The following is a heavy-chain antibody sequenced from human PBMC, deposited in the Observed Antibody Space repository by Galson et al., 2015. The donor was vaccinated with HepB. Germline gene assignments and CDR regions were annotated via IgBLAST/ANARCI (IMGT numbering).Heavy chain of an antibody. CDR2: IVVGSGNT. D-gene: IGHD3-10*01. CDR3: AATAAYGSGSYDAFDI. J-gene: IGHJ3*02. V-gene: IGHV1-58*02. CDR1: GFTFTGSA. Sequence: SVKVSCKASGFTFTGSAMQWVRQARGQRLEWIGWIVVGSGNTNYAQKFQERVTITRDMSTSTAYMELSSLRSEDTAVYYCAATAAYGSGSYDAFDIWGQGTMVTVSS.